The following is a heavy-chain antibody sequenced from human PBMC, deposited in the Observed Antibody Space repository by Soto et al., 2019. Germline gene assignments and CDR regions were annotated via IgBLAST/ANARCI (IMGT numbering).Heavy chain of an antibody. D-gene: IGHD6-19*01. CDR2: ISAYNGNA. V-gene: IGHV1-18*04. J-gene: IGHJ6*02. CDR1: GYTFTSYG. CDR3: ARDDSSGWTILGGNYYYYYGMDV. Sequence: ASVKVSGKASGYTFTSYGISWVRQAPGQGLEWMGWISAYNGNANYAQKLQGRVTMTTDTSTSTAYMELRSLRSDDTAVYYCARDDSSGWTILGGNYYYYYGMDVWGQGTTVTVSS.